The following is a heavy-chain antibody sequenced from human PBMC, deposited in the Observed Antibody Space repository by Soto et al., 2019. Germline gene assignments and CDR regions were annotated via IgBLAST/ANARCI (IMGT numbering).Heavy chain of an antibody. Sequence: ASVKVSCKASGYTFTSYGISWVRQAPGQGLEWMGWISAYNGNTNYAQKLQGRVTMTTDTSTSTAYMELRSLRSDDTAVHYCARPVLRFLEWSYMDVWGKGTTVTVSS. CDR2: ISAYNGNT. J-gene: IGHJ6*03. D-gene: IGHD3-3*01. V-gene: IGHV1-18*01. CDR1: GYTFTSYG. CDR3: ARPVLRFLEWSYMDV.